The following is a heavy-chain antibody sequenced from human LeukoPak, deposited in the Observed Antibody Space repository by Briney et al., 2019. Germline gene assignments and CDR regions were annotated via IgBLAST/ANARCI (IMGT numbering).Heavy chain of an antibody. V-gene: IGHV1-18*01. J-gene: IGHJ4*02. D-gene: IGHD3-10*01. CDR3: ASGITMVRGALDY. Sequence: ASVKVSCKASGYSFSSYGITWVRQAPGQGPEWVGWLSVYNGNTSYTQKLQGRVTMTTDTSTSTVYMELSSLRSEDTAVYYCASGITMVRGALDYWGQGTLVTVSS. CDR1: GYSFSSYG. CDR2: LSVYNGNT.